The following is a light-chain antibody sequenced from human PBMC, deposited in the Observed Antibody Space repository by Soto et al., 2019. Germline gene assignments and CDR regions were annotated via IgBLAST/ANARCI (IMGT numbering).Light chain of an antibody. J-gene: IGKJ2*01. CDR3: QQYYSTPYT. Sequence: DIVMTKSPDSLAVSLGERATINCKSSQSVLYSSNNKNYLAWYQQKPVQPPKLLIYWASTRESGVPDRFSGSGSGTDFTLTISSLQAEDVAVYYCQQYYSTPYTFGQGTKLDIK. CDR1: QSVLYSSNNKNY. V-gene: IGKV4-1*01. CDR2: WAS.